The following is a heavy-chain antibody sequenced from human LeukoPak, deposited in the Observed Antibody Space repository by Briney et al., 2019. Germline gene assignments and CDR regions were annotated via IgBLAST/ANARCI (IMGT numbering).Heavy chain of an antibody. Sequence: AGGSLRLSCTVSGFTVSSNSMSWVRQAPGKGLEWVSFIYSDNTHYSDSVKGRFTISRDNSKNTLYLQMNSLRAEDTAVYYCAKDLEVAANDYFDYWGQGTLVTVSS. D-gene: IGHD2-15*01. J-gene: IGHJ4*02. CDR2: IYSDNT. CDR1: GFTVSSNS. CDR3: AKDLEVAANDYFDY. V-gene: IGHV3-66*03.